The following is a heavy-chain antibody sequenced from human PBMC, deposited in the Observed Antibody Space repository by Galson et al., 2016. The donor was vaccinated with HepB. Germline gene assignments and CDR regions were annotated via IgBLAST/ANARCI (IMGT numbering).Heavy chain of an antibody. J-gene: IGHJ4*02. CDR3: AISPGPSLWSLFDL. V-gene: IGHV6-1*01. CDR1: GDSVSRNNAA. CDR2: TCYRSKWDY. Sequence: CAISGDSVSRNNAAWNWIRQSPSRGFELLGRTCYRSKWDYDDAESVKGRIVINPDTSKNQFSLQLQSVTPEYTDVYYCAISPGPSLWSLFDLWGLGTLVTVS. D-gene: IGHD2-8*02.